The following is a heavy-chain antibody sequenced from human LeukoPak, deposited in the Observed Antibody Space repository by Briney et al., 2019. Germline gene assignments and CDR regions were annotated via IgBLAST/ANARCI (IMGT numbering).Heavy chain of an antibody. CDR3: AKDSMWLLDKDGIDY. Sequence: GGSLRLSCAASGFTFSSYGMHWVRQAPGKGLEWVAFIRCDGSNKYYADSVKGRFTISRDNSKNTLYLQMNSLRAEDAAVYYCAKDSMWLLDKDGIDYWGQGTLVTVSS. CDR1: GFTFSSYG. J-gene: IGHJ4*02. D-gene: IGHD5-12*01. CDR2: IRCDGSNK. V-gene: IGHV3-30*02.